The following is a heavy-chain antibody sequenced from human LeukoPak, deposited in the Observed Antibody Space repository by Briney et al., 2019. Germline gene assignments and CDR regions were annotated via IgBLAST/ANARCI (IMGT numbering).Heavy chain of an antibody. CDR3: AKSSYPILTGYLPNHLPRYYYYGMDV. J-gene: IGHJ6*02. V-gene: IGHV3-9*01. CDR1: GFTFDDYA. CDR2: ISWNSGSI. D-gene: IGHD3-9*01. Sequence: GGSLRLSCAASGFTFDDYAMHWVRQAPGKGLELVSGISWNSGSIGYADSVKGRFTISRDNAKNSLYLQMNSLRAEDTALYYCAKSSYPILTGYLPNHLPRYYYYGMDVWGQGTTVTVSS.